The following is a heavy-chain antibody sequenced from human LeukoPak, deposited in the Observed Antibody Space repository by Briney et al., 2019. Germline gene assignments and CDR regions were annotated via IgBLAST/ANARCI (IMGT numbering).Heavy chain of an antibody. CDR3: ARDSAGNDY. V-gene: IGHV3-7*01. CDR1: GFTFSTYW. D-gene: IGHD6-13*01. CDR2: IKQDGSEK. Sequence: GGSLRLSCAASGFTFSTYWMSWVRQAPEKGLEWVANIKQDGSEKYYVDSVKGRFTISRNNAKNSLYLQMNSLRAEDTAMYYCARDSAGNDYWGQGTLVPVSS. J-gene: IGHJ4*02.